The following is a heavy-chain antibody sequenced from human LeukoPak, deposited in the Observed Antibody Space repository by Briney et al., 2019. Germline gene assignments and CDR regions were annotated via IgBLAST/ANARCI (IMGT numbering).Heavy chain of an antibody. CDR2: IYYSGST. V-gene: IGHV4-59*01. CDR1: GGSISNYY. J-gene: IGHJ3*02. Sequence: PSETLSLTYTVSGGSISNYYWSWIRQPPGKGLEWIGYIYYSGSTNYNPSLKSRVTISVDTSKNQFSLKLSSVTAADTAVYYCARLGHDAFDIWGQGTMVTVSS. CDR3: ARLGHDAFDI.